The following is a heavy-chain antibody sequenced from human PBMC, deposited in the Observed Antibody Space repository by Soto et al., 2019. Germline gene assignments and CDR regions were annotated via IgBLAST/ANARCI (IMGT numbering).Heavy chain of an antibody. V-gene: IGHV2-70*01. D-gene: IGHD3-3*01. J-gene: IGHJ4*02. CDR3: ARIKGGITIFGVVIIPPNFDY. CDR2: IDWDDDK. Sequence: GSGPTLVNPTQTLTLTCTFSGFSLSTSGMCVSWIRQPPGKALEWLALIDWDDDKYYSTSLKTRLTISKDTSKNQVVLTMTNMDPVDTATYYCARIKGGITIFGVVIIPPNFDYWGQGTLVTVSS. CDR1: GFSLSTSGMC.